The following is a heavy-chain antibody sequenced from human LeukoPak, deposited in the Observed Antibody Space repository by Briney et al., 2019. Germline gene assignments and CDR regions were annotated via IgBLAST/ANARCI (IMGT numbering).Heavy chain of an antibody. J-gene: IGHJ5*02. V-gene: IGHV4-59*01. Sequence: SETLSLTCTVSGGSISSYYWSWIRQPPGKGLEWIGYIYYSGSTNYNPSLKSRVTISVDTSKNQFSLKLSSVTAADTAVYYCARDYEAAGSDWFDPWGQGTLVTVSS. CDR3: ARDYEAAGSDWFDP. D-gene: IGHD6-13*01. CDR2: IYYSGST. CDR1: GGSISSYY.